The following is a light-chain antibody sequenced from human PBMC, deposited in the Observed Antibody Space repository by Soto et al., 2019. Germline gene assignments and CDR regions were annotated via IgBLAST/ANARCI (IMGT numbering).Light chain of an antibody. Sequence: DIQMTQSPSTLSASVGDRVTITCRASQSISSWLAWYQQKPGKAPKLLIYNASSLENGVPSRFSGSGSGTEFTLTISSLQPDDFATYYCQQYNSNSLLTFGGGTKVEI. CDR2: NAS. J-gene: IGKJ4*01. CDR3: QQYNSNSLLT. V-gene: IGKV1-5*03. CDR1: QSISSW.